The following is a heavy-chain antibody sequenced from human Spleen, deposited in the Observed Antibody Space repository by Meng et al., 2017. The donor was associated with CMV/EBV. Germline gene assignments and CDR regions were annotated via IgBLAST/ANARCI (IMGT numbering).Heavy chain of an antibody. CDR1: CFIFDDYG. D-gene: IGHD1-7*01. CDR3: ARGGTFDWNYEDY. J-gene: IGHJ4*02. CDR2: INWNSGST. V-gene: IGHV3-20*04. Sequence: AASCFIFDDYGLSWVRQAPGKGLEWVSGINWNSGSTGYADSVKGRFTISRDIAKKSLYLQMKSLRAEDTALYYCARGGTFDWNYEDYWGQGTLVTVSS.